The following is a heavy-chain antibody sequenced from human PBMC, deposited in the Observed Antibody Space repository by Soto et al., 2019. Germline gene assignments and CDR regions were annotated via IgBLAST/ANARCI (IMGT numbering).Heavy chain of an antibody. D-gene: IGHD6-13*01. CDR3: ARENPHTAGGYYYYGMDV. Sequence: QVQLVESGGGVVQPGRSLRLSCAASGFTFSSYAMHWVRQAPGKGLEWVAVISYDGSNKYYADSVKGRFTISRDNSKNTXXLKMNSLRAEDTAVYYCARENPHTAGGYYYYGMDVWGQGTTVTVSS. J-gene: IGHJ6*02. CDR1: GFTFSSYA. CDR2: ISYDGSNK. V-gene: IGHV3-30-3*01.